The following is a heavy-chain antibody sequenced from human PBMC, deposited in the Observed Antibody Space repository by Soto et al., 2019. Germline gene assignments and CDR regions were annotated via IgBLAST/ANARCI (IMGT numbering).Heavy chain of an antibody. CDR2: ISGSGGST. CDR1: GFTFSSYA. J-gene: IGHJ4*02. D-gene: IGHD5-12*01. CDR3: ARDPSTHRGYDLGLDY. V-gene: IGHV3-23*01. Sequence: EVQLLESGGGLVQPGGSLRLSCAASGFTFSSYAMSWVRQAPGKGLEWVSAISGSGGSTYYADSVKGRFTISRDNSKNTLYLQMNSLRAEDTAVYYCARDPSTHRGYDLGLDYWGQGTLVTVSS.